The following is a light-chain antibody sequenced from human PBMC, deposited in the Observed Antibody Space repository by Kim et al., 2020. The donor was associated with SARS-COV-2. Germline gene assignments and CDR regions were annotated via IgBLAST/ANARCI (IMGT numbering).Light chain of an antibody. V-gene: IGLV1-44*01. CDR1: SSNIGKNT. CDR3: AVWDDILSSPV. J-gene: IGLJ3*02. CDR2: AYD. Sequence: GQGMHISGAGSSSNIGKNTVTLFHHLPGTAPKLLISAYDQRPSGIPDRFSGSNSGTSASLVISGLQSEDEADYYCAVWDDILSSPVFGGGTQLTVL.